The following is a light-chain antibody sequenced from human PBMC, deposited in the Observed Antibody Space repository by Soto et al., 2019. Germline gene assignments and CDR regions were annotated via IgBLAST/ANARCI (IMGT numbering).Light chain of an antibody. V-gene: IGLV2-14*01. CDR2: EVS. CDR3: TSYATSSPWV. Sequence: QSVLTQPASVSGSPGQSITISCTGTSSDVGGYNYVSWYQQHPGKAPKLMIYEVSNRPSGVSSRFSGSKSGNTASLTISGLQAEDEADYYCTSYATSSPWVFGGGTQLTVL. CDR1: SSDVGGYNY. J-gene: IGLJ3*02.